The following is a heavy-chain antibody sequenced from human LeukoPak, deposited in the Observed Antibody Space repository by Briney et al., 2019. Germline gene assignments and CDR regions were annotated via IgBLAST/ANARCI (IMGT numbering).Heavy chain of an antibody. CDR1: GGALSSGGYY. CDR3: ARGGYDSGSAAYY. Sequence: PSQTLSLTCTVSGGALSSGGYYWTWIRQPPGKGLEWIGNIYHSGTPYYNPSLKSRVTLSVDRSKNQFSLKMTSVTAADTAVYYCARGGYDSGSAAYYWGQGTLVTVSS. CDR2: IYHSGTP. J-gene: IGHJ4*02. D-gene: IGHD3-10*01. V-gene: IGHV4-30-2*01.